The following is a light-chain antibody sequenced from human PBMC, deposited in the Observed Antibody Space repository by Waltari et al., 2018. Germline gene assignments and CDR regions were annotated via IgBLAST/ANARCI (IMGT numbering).Light chain of an antibody. V-gene: IGLV1-40*01. Sequence: QSGLTQPPSVSGAPGQRVTISCTGRRSNIGAGSDVHWYQLFPGTAPKLLIYVNGKRPTGDPNRFPGSKSGTSASLAITGLQAEVEADYYCQSNDNTMGSIFGGGTKLTVL. CDR3: QSNDNTMGSI. CDR1: RSNIGAGSD. CDR2: VNG. J-gene: IGLJ2*01.